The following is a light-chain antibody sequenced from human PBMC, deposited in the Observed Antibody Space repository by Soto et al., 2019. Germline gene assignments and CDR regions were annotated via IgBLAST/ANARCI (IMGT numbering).Light chain of an antibody. CDR1: QGITNY. CDR2: LAS. V-gene: IGKV1-9*01. J-gene: IGKJ5*01. Sequence: DIQLTQSPSFLSASVGDRVTITCRASQGITNYLAWYQQEPGKAPKLLIYLASTLQSGVPSRFSGSGSGTEFTLTISSLQPEDFATYYCQQVDSSPVTFGQGTRLEIK. CDR3: QQVDSSPVT.